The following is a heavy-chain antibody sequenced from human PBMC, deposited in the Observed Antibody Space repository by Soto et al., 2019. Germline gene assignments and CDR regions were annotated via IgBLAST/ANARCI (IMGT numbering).Heavy chain of an antibody. CDR3: AIGPAEEYSSSPGGY. CDR2: ISSSSSYI. J-gene: IGHJ4*02. Sequence: GGSLRLSCAASGFTFSSYSMNWVRQAPGKGLEWVSSISSSSSYIYYADSVKGRFTISRDNAKNSLYLQMNSLRAEDTAVYYCAIGPAEEYSSSPGGYWGQGTLVTVSS. CDR1: GFTFSSYS. V-gene: IGHV3-21*01. D-gene: IGHD6-6*01.